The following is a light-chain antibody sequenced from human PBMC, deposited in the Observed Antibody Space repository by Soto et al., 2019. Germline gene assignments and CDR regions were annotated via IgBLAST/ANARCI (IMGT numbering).Light chain of an antibody. J-gene: IGKJ1*01. CDR2: GAS. CDR1: QSVSSN. V-gene: IGKV3-15*01. CDR3: QQYNNWWT. Sequence: EIVMTQSPATLSVSPGERATLSCRASQSVSSNLAWYQQKPGQAPRLLIYGASTRATGIPARFSGSGSGTDFTLTISILQSEDFAFYYCQQYNNWWTFGQGTKVEIK.